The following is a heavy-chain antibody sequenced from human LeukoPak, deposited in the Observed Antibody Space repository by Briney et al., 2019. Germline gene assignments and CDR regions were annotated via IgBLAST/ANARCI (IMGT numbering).Heavy chain of an antibody. CDR2: ISHSGTT. CDR3: ARGPSLLWFGNV. V-gene: IGHV4-34*01. J-gene: IGHJ6*04. Sequence: SETLSLTCTVSGGSFTSFYWSWIRQAPGRGLEWIGEISHSGTTMYNPALTSRLTISVDTSKNHFSLNLTSVTAADTAVYYCARGPSLLWFGNVWGKGTTVTVSS. D-gene: IGHD3-10*01. CDR1: GGSFTSFY.